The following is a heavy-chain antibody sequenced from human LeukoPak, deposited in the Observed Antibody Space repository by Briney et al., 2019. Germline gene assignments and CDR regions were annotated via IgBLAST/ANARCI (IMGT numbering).Heavy chain of an antibody. J-gene: IGHJ4*02. CDR1: GGSISSYY. CDR3: AREGYCSSTSCFLDY. V-gene: IGHV4-4*08. CDR2: IYTSGST. D-gene: IGHD2-2*01. Sequence: SETLSLTCTVSGGSISSYYWSWIRQPPGKGLEWIGRIYTSGSTNYNPSLKSRVTISVDTSKNQFSLKLSSVTAADTAVYYCAREGYCSSTSCFLDYWGQGTLVTVSS.